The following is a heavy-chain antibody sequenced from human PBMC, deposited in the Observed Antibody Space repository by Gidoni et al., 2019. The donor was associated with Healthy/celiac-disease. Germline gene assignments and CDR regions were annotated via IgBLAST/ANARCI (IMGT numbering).Heavy chain of an antibody. CDR3: ASVPGSWASNYYYMDV. CDR2: IYYSGST. CDR1: GGSISRYY. Sequence: QVQLQESGPGLVKPSETLSLTCTVSGGSISRYYWCWIRQPPGKGLEWIGYIYYSGSTNYNPSLKSRVTISVDTSKNQFSLKLSSVTAADTAVYYCASVPGSWASNYYYMDVWGKGTTVTVSS. D-gene: IGHD6-13*01. J-gene: IGHJ6*03. V-gene: IGHV4-59*01.